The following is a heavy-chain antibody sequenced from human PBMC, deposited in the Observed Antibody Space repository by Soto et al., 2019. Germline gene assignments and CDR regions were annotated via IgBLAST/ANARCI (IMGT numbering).Heavy chain of an antibody. J-gene: IGHJ4*02. D-gene: IGHD3-9*01. CDR1: GYAFASYY. Sequence: GASVKVSCKASGYAFASYYIYWLRQATGQGLEWMGWMNPHNGNTGYAQKFQGRVTMTTDTSTSTAYMELRSLRSDDTAVYYCARDLSIFLFDYWGQGTLVTVSS. CDR2: MNPHNGNT. V-gene: IGHV1-8*01. CDR3: ARDLSIFLFDY.